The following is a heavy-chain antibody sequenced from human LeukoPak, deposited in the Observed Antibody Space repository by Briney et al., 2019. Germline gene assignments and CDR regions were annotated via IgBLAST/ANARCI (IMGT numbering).Heavy chain of an antibody. V-gene: IGHV3-7*01. Sequence: GGSLRLSCVASGLNMGSYWMSWVRQTPGKGLEWVANIKQDESEKYYVESVKGRFTISRDNAQNSVYLQMNNLRVEDTALYYCARVGISEWLLEDYWDQGTLVIVSS. J-gene: IGHJ4*02. CDR3: ARVGISEWLLEDY. D-gene: IGHD3-3*01. CDR2: IKQDESEK. CDR1: GLNMGSYW.